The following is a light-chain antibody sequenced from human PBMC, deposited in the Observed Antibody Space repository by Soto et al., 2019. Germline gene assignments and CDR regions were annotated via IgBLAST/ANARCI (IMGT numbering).Light chain of an antibody. J-gene: IGLJ1*01. V-gene: IGLV2-14*01. CDR2: EVN. CDR3: FSFKTTSTHV. Sequence: QSALTQPASLSGSPGQSITISCTGTSSDIGAYDYVSWFQQHPGKAPKLMISEVNNRPSGVSNRFSGSKSGNTAYLTISGLQVEEEADSFCFSFKTTSTHVFGTGTKVTVL. CDR1: SSDIGAYDY.